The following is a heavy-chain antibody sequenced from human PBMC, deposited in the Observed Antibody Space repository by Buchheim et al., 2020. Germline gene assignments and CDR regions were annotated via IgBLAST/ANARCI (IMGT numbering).Heavy chain of an antibody. V-gene: IGHV3-66*01. CDR1: GFTVSSNY. J-gene: IGHJ6*02. CDR2: IYSGGST. CDR3: ARDQYYDFWSGYYTEYYYYGMDV. Sequence: EVQLVESGGGLVQPGGSLRLSCAASGFTVSSNYMSWVRQAPGKGLEWVSVIYSGGSTYYADSVNGRFTISRDNSTNTLYLQMNSLRAEDTAVYYCARDQYYDFWSGYYTEYYYYGMDVWGQGTT. D-gene: IGHD3-3*01.